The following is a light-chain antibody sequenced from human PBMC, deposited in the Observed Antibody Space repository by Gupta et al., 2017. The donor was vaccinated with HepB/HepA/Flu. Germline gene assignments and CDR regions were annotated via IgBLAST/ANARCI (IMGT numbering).Light chain of an antibody. CDR2: HVS. CDR1: SSDVGGYNY. V-gene: IGLV2-14*03. CDR3: SSYTSSSTLV. J-gene: IGLJ2*01. Sequence: QSALPQPASVSGSPGQSITISCTGTSSDVGGYNYVSWYQHDPGKAPKLMIYHVSYRPSGVSNRFSGSKSGNTASLTISGLQAEDEADYYCSSYTSSSTLVFGGGTKLTVL.